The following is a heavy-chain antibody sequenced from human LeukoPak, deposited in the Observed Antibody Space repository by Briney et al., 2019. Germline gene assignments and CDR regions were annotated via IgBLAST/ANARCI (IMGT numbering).Heavy chain of an antibody. J-gene: IGHJ4*02. V-gene: IGHV3-30-3*01. D-gene: IGHD3-10*01. CDR3: ARGRYYFGSGCYPQDY. CDR1: GFTFRSYA. Sequence: GGSLILSCAACGFTFRSYAMRGVRQAPGKGLEWLAVISYDGSNKYYADSVKGRFTISIDTSKNTLYLQMNSLRAEDTAVYYCARGRYYFGSGCYPQDYRGQGTLVTVSS. CDR2: ISYDGSNK.